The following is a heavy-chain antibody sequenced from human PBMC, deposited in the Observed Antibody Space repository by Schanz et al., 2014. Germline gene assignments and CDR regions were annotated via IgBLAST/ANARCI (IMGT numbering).Heavy chain of an antibody. V-gene: IGHV3-7*01. CDR1: GFIFSNSW. J-gene: IGHJ5*01. CDR3: ASGVRIDS. CDR2: IKQDGSEK. D-gene: IGHD2-8*01. Sequence: EVHLVQSGGGLVQPGGSLRLSCAASGFIFSNSWMSWVRQAPGKGLEWVANIKQDGSEKYYVDSVKGRFTISRDNAKNALYLQKNSLTAEDTAMYYCASGVRIDSWGDGTLVAVAP.